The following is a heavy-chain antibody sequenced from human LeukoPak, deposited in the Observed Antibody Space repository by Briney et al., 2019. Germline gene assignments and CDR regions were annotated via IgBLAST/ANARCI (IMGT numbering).Heavy chain of an antibody. D-gene: IGHD3-10*01. CDR1: GGSISSGSDY. CDR2: IYTSGGT. V-gene: IGHV4-61*02. J-gene: IGHJ4*02. CDR3: ARAELVRGVPFDY. Sequence: PSETLSLTCTVSGGSISSGSDYWSWIRQPAGKGLEWIGRIYTSGGTNYNPSLKSRVTISVDTSKNQFSLKLSSVTAADTAVYYCARAELVRGVPFDYWGQGTLATVSS.